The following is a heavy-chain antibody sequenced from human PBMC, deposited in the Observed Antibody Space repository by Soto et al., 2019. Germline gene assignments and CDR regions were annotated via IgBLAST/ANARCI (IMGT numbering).Heavy chain of an antibody. Sequence: PSETLSLTCGVQGASFSGYYWSWIRQTPGKGLEWIGEINQSGSTNYNPSLKSRVTISADTSKNQLSLKLNSVTAADTAVYYCVRGAYYDILASWGQGTLVTVSS. CDR3: VRGAYYDILAS. CDR1: GASFSGYY. J-gene: IGHJ5*02. D-gene: IGHD3-9*01. CDR2: INQSGST. V-gene: IGHV4-34*01.